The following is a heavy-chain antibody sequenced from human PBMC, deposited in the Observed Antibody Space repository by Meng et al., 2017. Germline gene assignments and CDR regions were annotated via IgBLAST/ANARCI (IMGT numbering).Heavy chain of an antibody. J-gene: IGHJ4*02. CDR3: ARIRDGHYFDY. V-gene: IGHV2-70*04. Sequence: SGPTLVKPTQTLTLTCTFSGFSLSTSGMRVSWIRQPPGKALEWLARIDWDADKFYSTSLKTRLTTSMDTSKNQVVLTMTNMDPVDTGTYYCARIRDGHYFDYWGQGTPVTVSS. CDR1: GFSLSTSGMR. CDR2: IDWDADK.